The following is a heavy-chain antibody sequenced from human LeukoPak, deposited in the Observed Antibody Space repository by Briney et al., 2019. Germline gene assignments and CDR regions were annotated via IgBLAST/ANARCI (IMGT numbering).Heavy chain of an antibody. V-gene: IGHV3-53*01. Sequence: GGSLRLSCAAPGFTVSSKYMCWVREAPGKGLGWVSVIYSGGSTYYAESVTGRFTFSRAKAKNMLYFNVNSLRGEDTAVHYCAAQQGGNPAYWGQGTLVTVSS. CDR3: AAQQGGNPAY. CDR1: GFTVSSKY. CDR2: IYSGGST. J-gene: IGHJ4*02. D-gene: IGHD1-14*01.